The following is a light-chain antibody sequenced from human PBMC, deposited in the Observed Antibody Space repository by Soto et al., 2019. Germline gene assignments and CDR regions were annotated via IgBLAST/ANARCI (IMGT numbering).Light chain of an antibody. CDR2: DIN. J-gene: IGLJ2*01. CDR1: SSDVGAYHY. Sequence: QSVLTQPRSVSGSPGQSVTISCTGTSSDVGAYHYVSWYQHHPGKAPKLMIYDINKRPSGVPDRFSGSKSGNTASLTISGLQAEDEADFYCSSYAGRYSVVFGGGTKLTVL. V-gene: IGLV2-11*01. CDR3: SSYAGRYSVV.